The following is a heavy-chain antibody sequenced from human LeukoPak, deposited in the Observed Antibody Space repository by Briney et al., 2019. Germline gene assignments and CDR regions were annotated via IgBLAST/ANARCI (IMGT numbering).Heavy chain of an antibody. V-gene: IGHV4-59*12. CDR2: IYYSGST. J-gene: IGHJ4*02. D-gene: IGHD3-22*01. CDR3: VRDRYSDSTGYDY. Sequence: KASETLSLTCTVSGDSISGYYWSWIRLPPGKGLEWIGYIYYSGSTKYNPSLKSRVIISVDTSNNQFSLKLTSVTAADTAVYYCVRDRYSDSTGYDYWGQGTLVIVSS. CDR1: GDSISGYY.